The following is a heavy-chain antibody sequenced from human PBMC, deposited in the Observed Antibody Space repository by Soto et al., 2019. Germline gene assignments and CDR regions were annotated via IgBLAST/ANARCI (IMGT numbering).Heavy chain of an antibody. CDR1: GYTFSGYF. CDR2: INPDSGDT. CDR3: ARDGGAMFPTKKRFYYLYGLDV. J-gene: IGHJ6*02. V-gene: IGHV1-2*02. D-gene: IGHD3-3*01. Sequence: QVQLVQSGTEVKKPGASVKVSCEASGYTFSGYFIHWVRQAPGLGPEWMGWINPDSGDTQYAQRFQGRVTMTRDPSISTAYLEMTGLSSDDTAVFYCARDGGAMFPTKKRFYYLYGLDVWGQGTTVTVSS.